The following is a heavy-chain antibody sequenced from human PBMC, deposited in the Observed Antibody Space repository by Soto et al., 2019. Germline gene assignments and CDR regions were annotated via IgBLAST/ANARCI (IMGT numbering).Heavy chain of an antibody. V-gene: IGHV1-3*01. CDR3: AGGPAVGVVYY. Sequence: QVQLVQSGAEVKEPGASVKVSCKASEYTFTTYAMHWVRQAPGQRLEWMGWINADNGNTKYSQKFQGRVTITRDTSASTAYMELSSLRSEDTAVYYCAGGPAVGVVYYWGQGTLVTVSS. CDR2: INADNGNT. D-gene: IGHD2-2*01. J-gene: IGHJ4*02. CDR1: EYTFTTYA.